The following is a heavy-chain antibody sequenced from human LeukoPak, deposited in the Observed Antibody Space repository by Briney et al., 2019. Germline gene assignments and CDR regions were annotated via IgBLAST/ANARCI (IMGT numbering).Heavy chain of an antibody. D-gene: IGHD3-3*01. Sequence: SETLSLTCAVYGGSFSGYYWNWIRQPPGKGLEWIGEINHSGSTIYNPSLKSRVTISVDTSKNQFSLKLSSVTAADTAVYYCATEDFWSGYYSGAWGQGTLVTVSS. J-gene: IGHJ5*02. CDR1: GGSFSGYY. CDR3: ATEDFWSGYYSGA. V-gene: IGHV4-34*01. CDR2: INHSGST.